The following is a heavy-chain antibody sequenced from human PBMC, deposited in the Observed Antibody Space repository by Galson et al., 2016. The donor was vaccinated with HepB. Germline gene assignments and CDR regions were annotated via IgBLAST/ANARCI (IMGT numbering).Heavy chain of an antibody. D-gene: IGHD6-13*01. CDR3: VRLGTAAAVANRRGNVY. V-gene: IGHV4-39*01. J-gene: IGHJ4*02. Sequence: SETLSLTCTVSGDSIRNVGRHWGWFRQSPGKGLEYIGSIHSSGTSYYNPSLTSRLTVSADMSRNQFFLSLTSVTAADTAIYYCVRLGTAAAVANRRGNVYWSQGTRVSVSS. CDR1: GDSIRNVGRH. CDR2: IHSSGTS.